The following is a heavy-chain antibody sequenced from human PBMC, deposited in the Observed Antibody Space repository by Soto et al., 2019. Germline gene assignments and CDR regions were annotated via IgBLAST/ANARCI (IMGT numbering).Heavy chain of an antibody. CDR1: GGSISSSSYY. Sequence: SETLSLTCTVSGGSISSSSYYWGWIRQPPGKGLEWIGSIYYSGSTYYNPSLKSRVAISVDPSKNQFSLKLSSVTAADTAVYYCARRLLWFGESRLDPWGQGTLVTVSS. CDR3: ARRLLWFGESRLDP. CDR2: IYYSGST. J-gene: IGHJ5*02. V-gene: IGHV4-39*01. D-gene: IGHD3-10*01.